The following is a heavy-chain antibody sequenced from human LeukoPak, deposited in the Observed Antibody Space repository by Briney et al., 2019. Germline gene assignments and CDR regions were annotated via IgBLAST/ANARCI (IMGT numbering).Heavy chain of an antibody. CDR2: IDPSDSHI. Sequence: LGESPKISCNGSGYSFTSNWISWVRQMPGKGLEWMGRIDPSDSHINYSPSFQGHVTISVDKSISTAYLQWSSLRASDTAMYYCARQGRGSYRRDFDYWGQGTLLTFSS. CDR1: GYSFTSNW. V-gene: IGHV5-10-1*01. CDR3: ARQGRGSYRRDFDY. J-gene: IGHJ4*02. D-gene: IGHD1-26*01.